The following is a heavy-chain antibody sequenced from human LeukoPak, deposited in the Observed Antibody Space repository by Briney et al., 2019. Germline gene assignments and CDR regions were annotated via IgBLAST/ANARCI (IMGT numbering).Heavy chain of an antibody. V-gene: IGHV3-33*08. CDR2: IWYDGSNK. J-gene: IGHJ5*02. CDR1: GFSFSSYW. CDR3: ARGPYRFGWFDP. D-gene: IGHD1-26*01. Sequence: GGSLRLSCAASGFSFSSYWMSWVRQSPGKGLEWVAVIWYDGSNKYYADSVKGRFTISRDNSKNTLYLQMNSLRAEDTAVYYCARGPYRFGWFDPWGQGTLVTVSS.